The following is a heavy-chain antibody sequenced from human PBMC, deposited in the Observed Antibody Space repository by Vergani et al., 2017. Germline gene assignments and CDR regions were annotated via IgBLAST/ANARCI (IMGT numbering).Heavy chain of an antibody. CDR3: ARDSVYTGDY. Sequence: QVQLVQSGAEVKKPGASVKVSCKASGYTFTNYYMHWVRQAPGQGLEWMGIINPSGGSTRYAQKFQGRVTMTRDTSTSTVYMELSSLRSEDTAMYYCARDSVYTGDYWGQGTLVIVSS. CDR2: INPSGGST. V-gene: IGHV1-46*01. D-gene: IGHD2-2*02. CDR1: GYTFTNYY. J-gene: IGHJ4*02.